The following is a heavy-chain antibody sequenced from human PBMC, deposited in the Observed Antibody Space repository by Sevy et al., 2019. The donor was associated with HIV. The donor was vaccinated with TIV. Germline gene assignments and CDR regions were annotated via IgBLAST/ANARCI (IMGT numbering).Heavy chain of an antibody. V-gene: IGHV1-3*01. D-gene: IGHD2-15*01. CDR2: ISAANGDT. CDR1: GYTFTSYI. J-gene: IGHJ4*02. Sequence: ASVKVSCKASGYTFTSYIIYLVRQAPGQSLECMGWISAANGDTKYSQKFQGRVSFTRDTSASTAYMELSSLRSEDTAVYYCAKDFCSGGSCNSAFVYWGQGTLVTVSS. CDR3: AKDFCSGGSCNSAFVY.